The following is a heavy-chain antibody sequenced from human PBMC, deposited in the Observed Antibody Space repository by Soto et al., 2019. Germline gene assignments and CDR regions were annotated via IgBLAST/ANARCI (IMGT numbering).Heavy chain of an antibody. J-gene: IGHJ3*02. Sequence: QVQLVQSGAEVKKPGASVKVSCKASGYTFTSYGISWVRQAPGQGLEWMGWISAYNGNTNYAQKLQGRVTMTTDTTTSTAYMELRSLRSDDTAVYYCPSGGPEAVTKKDDAFDIWGQGTMVTVSS. V-gene: IGHV1-18*01. D-gene: IGHD6-19*01. CDR1: GYTFTSYG. CDR3: PSGGPEAVTKKDDAFDI. CDR2: ISAYNGNT.